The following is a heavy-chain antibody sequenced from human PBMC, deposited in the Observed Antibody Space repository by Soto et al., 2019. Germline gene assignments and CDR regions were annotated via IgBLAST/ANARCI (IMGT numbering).Heavy chain of an antibody. J-gene: IGHJ5*02. V-gene: IGHV4-39*01. CDR2: IYFTGNT. CDR1: CGSITSSSHC. CDR3: AGQTFTIAAASYGRSNWFDP. D-gene: IGHD6-25*01. Sequence: SETLSLTGTASCGSITSSSHCWGWVRQPPGKGLEWIGTIYFTGNTYYTPSLKSRLTMSIDTSKNEFSLRLNSVTAADTAVYYCAGQTFTIAAASYGRSNWFDPWGPGTLVTVSS.